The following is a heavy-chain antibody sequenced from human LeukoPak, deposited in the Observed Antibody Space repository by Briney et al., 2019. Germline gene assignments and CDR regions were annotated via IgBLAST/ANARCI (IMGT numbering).Heavy chain of an antibody. Sequence: GGSLRLSCAASGFIFRNYEFNWVRQAPGKGLEWIAYISTTASTIYYADSVKGRFTISRDNVQNSLHLQMNTLRAEDTATYYCVRGDSSGWSLFDSWGQGNLVTVSS. D-gene: IGHD6-13*01. CDR1: GFIFRNYE. J-gene: IGHJ4*02. CDR2: ISTTASTI. V-gene: IGHV3-48*03. CDR3: VRGDSSGWSLFDS.